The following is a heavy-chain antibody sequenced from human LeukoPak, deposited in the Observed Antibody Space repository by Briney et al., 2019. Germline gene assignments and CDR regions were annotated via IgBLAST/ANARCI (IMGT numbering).Heavy chain of an antibody. V-gene: IGHV3-9*01. J-gene: IGHJ3*02. CDR3: AKGSDFWSGSI. CDR1: GFTFDDYA. D-gene: IGHD3-3*01. Sequence: GRSLRLSCAASGFTFDDYAMHWVRQAPGKGLEWVSRISWNSGSIGYADSVKGRFTISRDNAKNSLYLQMNSLRAEDTALYYCAKGSDFWSGSIWGQGTMVTVSS. CDR2: ISWNSGSI.